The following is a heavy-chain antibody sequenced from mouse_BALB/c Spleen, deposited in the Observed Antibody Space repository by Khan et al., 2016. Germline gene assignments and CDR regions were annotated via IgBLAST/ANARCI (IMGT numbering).Heavy chain of an antibody. Sequence: VRLQQSGAELVKPGASVKLSCTVSGFNIKDTYMYWVKQRPEQGLEWIGRIDPANGNSKYDPKFQGKATITADTSSNTAYLQLSSLTSEDTAVXYCARDYYGSRWYFDGWGAGTTVTVSS. CDR3: ARDYYGSRWYFDG. D-gene: IGHD1-1*01. CDR1: GFNIKDTY. V-gene: IGHV14-3*02. J-gene: IGHJ1*01. CDR2: IDPANGNS.